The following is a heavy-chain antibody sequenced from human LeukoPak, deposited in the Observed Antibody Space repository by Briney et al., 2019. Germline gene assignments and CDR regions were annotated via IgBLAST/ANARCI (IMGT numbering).Heavy chain of an antibody. J-gene: IGHJ6*02. CDR3: ARDTGGNYGVGYYYYGMDV. V-gene: IGHV1-18*01. CDR1: GHTFTSYG. Sequence: ASVKVSCKASGHTFTSYGISWVRQAPGQGLEWMGWISAYNGNTNYAQKLQGRVTMTTDTSTSTAYMELRSLRSDDTAVYYCARDTGGNYGVGYYYYGMDVWGQGTTVTVSS. D-gene: IGHD1-26*01. CDR2: ISAYNGNT.